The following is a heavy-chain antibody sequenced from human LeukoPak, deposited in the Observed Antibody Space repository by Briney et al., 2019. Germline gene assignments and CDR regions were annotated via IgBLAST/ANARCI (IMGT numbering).Heavy chain of an antibody. CDR3: AKVLLRFLEADAFDI. D-gene: IGHD3-3*01. CDR1: GFTFSTYA. Sequence: GGSLRLSCAASGFTFSTYAMSWVRQAPGKGLEWVSATSGSGGSTYYADSVKGRFTISRDNSKNTPYLQMNSLRAEDTAVYYCAKVLLRFLEADAFDIWGQGTMVTVSS. J-gene: IGHJ3*02. CDR2: TSGSGGST. V-gene: IGHV3-23*01.